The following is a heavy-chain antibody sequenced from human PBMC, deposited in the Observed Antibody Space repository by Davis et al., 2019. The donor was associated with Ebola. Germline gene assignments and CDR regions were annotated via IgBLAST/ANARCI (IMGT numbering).Heavy chain of an antibody. CDR3: AKDISYDILTGYFLRGLDY. CDR2: INSDGSST. V-gene: IGHV3-74*01. D-gene: IGHD3-9*01. Sequence: PGGSLRLSCAASGFTFSSYWMHWVRQAPGKGLVWVSRINSDGSSTSYADSVKGRFTISRDNAKNSLYLQMNSLRAEDTALYYCAKDISYDILTGYFLRGLDYWGQGTLVTVSS. CDR1: GFTFSSYW. J-gene: IGHJ4*02.